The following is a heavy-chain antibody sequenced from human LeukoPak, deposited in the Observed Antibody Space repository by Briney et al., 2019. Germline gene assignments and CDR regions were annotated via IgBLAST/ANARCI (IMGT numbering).Heavy chain of an antibody. Sequence: ASVKVSCKASGYTFTGYYMHWVRQAPGQGLEWMGWINPNSGGTNYAQKFQGRVTMTRDTSISTAYMELSRLRSDDTVVYYCARELRAARPFDPWGQGTLVTVSS. CDR1: GYTFTGYY. V-gene: IGHV1-2*02. CDR2: INPNSGGT. J-gene: IGHJ5*02. D-gene: IGHD6-6*01. CDR3: ARELRAARPFDP.